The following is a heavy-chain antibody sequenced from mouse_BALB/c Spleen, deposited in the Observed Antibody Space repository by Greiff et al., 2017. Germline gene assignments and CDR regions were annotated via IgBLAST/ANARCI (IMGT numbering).Heavy chain of an antibody. CDR3: ARNEYDWYFDV. J-gene: IGHJ1*01. CDR1: GFTFSSFG. D-gene: IGHD5-1*01. CDR2: ISSGSSTI. V-gene: IGHV5-17*02. Sequence: EVHLVESGGGLVQPGGSQKLSCAASGFTFSSFGMHWVRQAPEKGLEWVAYISSGSSTIYYADTVKGRFTISRDNPKNTLFLQMTSLRSEDTAMYYCARNEYDWYFDVWGAGTTVTVSS.